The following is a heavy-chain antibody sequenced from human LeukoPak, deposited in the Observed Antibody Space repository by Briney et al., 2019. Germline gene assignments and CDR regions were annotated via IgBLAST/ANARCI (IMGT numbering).Heavy chain of an antibody. J-gene: IGHJ4*02. D-gene: IGHD2-2*01. Sequence: GGSLRLSCAASGFTFSSYSMNWVRQVPGKGLEWVSSVSSSSSYIYYADSVKGRFTISRDNAKNSVYLQMNSLRAEDTAVYYCARDLGYCSSTSCQFDYWGQGTQVTVSS. CDR3: ARDLGYCSSTSCQFDY. CDR1: GFTFSSYS. V-gene: IGHV3-21*01. CDR2: VSSSSSYI.